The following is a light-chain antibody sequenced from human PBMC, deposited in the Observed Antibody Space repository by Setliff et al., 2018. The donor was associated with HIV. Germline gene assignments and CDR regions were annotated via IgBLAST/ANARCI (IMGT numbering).Light chain of an antibody. CDR1: NSDIGAYNY. CDR3: SSYGGSDNLAI. Sequence: QSALTQPASVSGSPGQSITISCTGTNSDIGAYNYVSWYQQHPGKAPKLMISDVSKRPSGVSSRFSGSKSGNTASLTISGLQTEDEADYYCSSYGGSDNLAIFGGGTKVTVL. J-gene: IGLJ2*01. CDR2: DVS. V-gene: IGLV2-14*01.